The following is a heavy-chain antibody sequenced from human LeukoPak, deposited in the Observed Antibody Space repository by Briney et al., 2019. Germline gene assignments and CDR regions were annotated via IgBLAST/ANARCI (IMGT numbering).Heavy chain of an antibody. J-gene: IGHJ3*02. D-gene: IGHD1-14*01. CDR2: ISGSGGST. CDR3: ATVRYKDDAFDI. Sequence: GGSLRLSCAASGFTFSSYAMSWVRQAPGKGLEWVSAISGSGGSTYYADSVKGRFTISRDNSKNTLYLQMNSLRAEDTAVYYCATVRYKDDAFDIWGQGTMVTVSS. V-gene: IGHV3-23*01. CDR1: GFTFSSYA.